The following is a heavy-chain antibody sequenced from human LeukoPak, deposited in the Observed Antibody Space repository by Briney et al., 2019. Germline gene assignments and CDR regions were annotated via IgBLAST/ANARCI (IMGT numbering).Heavy chain of an antibody. V-gene: IGHV5-51*01. CDR3: ARLLQGVAGAWGY. Sequence: GESLKISCKASGYSFTTYWIAWVRQMPGKGLEWMGMIYPGDSDTRYSPSFQGQITISVDKSISIAYLQWSSLKASDTAMYYCARLLQGVAGAWGYWGQGTLVTV. J-gene: IGHJ4*02. CDR2: IYPGDSDT. CDR1: GYSFTTYW. D-gene: IGHD6-19*01.